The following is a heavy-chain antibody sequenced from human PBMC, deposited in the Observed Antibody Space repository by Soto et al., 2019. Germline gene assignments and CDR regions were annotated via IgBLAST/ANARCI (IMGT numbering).Heavy chain of an antibody. CDR1: GYTFTTSG. Sequence: QVQLVQSGPEVRKPGASVKVSCEASGYTFTTSGISWVRQVPGQGLEWMGWISTYNGDTNSAKNFQGRVLMTADTSTGTAYMELRSLKSDDTAVYYCAIQGSWPYYYYGLDVWGQGTIVTVSS. V-gene: IGHV1-18*01. J-gene: IGHJ6*02. D-gene: IGHD1-26*01. CDR3: AIQGSWPYYYYGLDV. CDR2: ISTYNGDT.